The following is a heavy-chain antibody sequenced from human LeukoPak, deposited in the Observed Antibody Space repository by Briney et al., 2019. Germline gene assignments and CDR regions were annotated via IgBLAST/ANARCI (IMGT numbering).Heavy chain of an antibody. V-gene: IGHV1-2*02. Sequence: ASVKVSCKASGYTFTGYYMHWVRQAPGQGLEWMGWINPNSGGTNYAQKFQGRVTMTRDMSISTAYMELSRLRSDDTAVYYCARIVGAFGGGPDNWFDPWGQGTLVTVSS. J-gene: IGHJ5*02. CDR2: INPNSGGT. CDR3: ARIVGAFGGGPDNWFDP. CDR1: GYTFTGYY. D-gene: IGHD1-26*01.